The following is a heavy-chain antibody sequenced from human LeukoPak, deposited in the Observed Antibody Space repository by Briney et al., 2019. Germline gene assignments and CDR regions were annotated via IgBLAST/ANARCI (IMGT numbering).Heavy chain of an antibody. Sequence: GGSLRLSCAASGFTFSSYSMNWVRQAPGKGLEWVSFISSSSGYIIYADSVKGRFTISRDNAKNSLYLQMNSLRAEDTAVYYCAREPLGYCGGGTCYSVFDYWGQGTLVTVSS. D-gene: IGHD2-15*01. CDR1: GFTFSSYS. V-gene: IGHV3-21*01. CDR3: AREPLGYCGGGTCYSVFDY. J-gene: IGHJ4*02. CDR2: ISSSSGYI.